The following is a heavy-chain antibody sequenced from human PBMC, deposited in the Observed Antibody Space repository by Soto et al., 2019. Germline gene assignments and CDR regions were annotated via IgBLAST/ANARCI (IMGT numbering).Heavy chain of an antibody. V-gene: IGHV3-7*01. CDR2: IKEDGREK. J-gene: IGHJ4*02. CDR1: GISFNTYW. CDR3: ERFTRRRSGDY. Sequence: EGSMRLSCAPSGISFNTYWSSWVRQAPGKGLEWVANIKEDGREKYYVDSVKGRFTISRDNAKNLLYLQMNSLGAGDTAMYYRERFTRRRSGDYCGQGTLVIVGS. D-gene: IGHD3-3*01.